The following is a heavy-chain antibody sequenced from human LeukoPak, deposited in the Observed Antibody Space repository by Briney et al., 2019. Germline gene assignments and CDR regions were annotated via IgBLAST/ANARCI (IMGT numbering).Heavy chain of an antibody. Sequence: PSETLSLTCAVYGGSFSGYSWTWIRQSPGKGLEWIGEIKQSGNTIYNPSLKSRVTISLDTSNKHFSMTLRSVTVADAAVYYCARGRSSSWYLKVGIYFDYWGQGTPVTVSS. V-gene: IGHV4-34*01. D-gene: IGHD6-13*01. CDR1: GGSFSGYS. CDR3: ARGRSSSWYLKVGIYFDY. CDR2: IKQSGNT. J-gene: IGHJ4*02.